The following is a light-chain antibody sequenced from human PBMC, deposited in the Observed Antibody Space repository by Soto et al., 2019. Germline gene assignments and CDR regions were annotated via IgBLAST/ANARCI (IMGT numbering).Light chain of an antibody. Sequence: DIQVTQSPSTLSASVGDRVTITCRVSQSISSFMARYQQKPGKAPKLLIYKASSLESGVPSRFSGSGSGTEFTLTINSLQPDDFATYYCQQYGGYWTFGQGTKVEVK. V-gene: IGKV1-5*03. CDR1: QSISSF. CDR2: KAS. CDR3: QQYGGYWT. J-gene: IGKJ1*01.